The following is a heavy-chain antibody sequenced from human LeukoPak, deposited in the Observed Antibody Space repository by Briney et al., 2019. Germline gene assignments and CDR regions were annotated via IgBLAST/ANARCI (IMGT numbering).Heavy chain of an antibody. CDR3: AKGVDILTGYYSDY. D-gene: IGHD3-9*01. CDR2: ISGSGGST. Sequence: PGGSLRPSCAASGFTFSSYAMSWVRQAPGKGLEWVSAISGSGGSTYYADSVKGRFTISRDNSKNTLYLQMNSLRAEDTAVYYCAKGVDILTGYYSDYWGQGTLVTVSS. J-gene: IGHJ4*02. CDR1: GFTFSSYA. V-gene: IGHV3-23*01.